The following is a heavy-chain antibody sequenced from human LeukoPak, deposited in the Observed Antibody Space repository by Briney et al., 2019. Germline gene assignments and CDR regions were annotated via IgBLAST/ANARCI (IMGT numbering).Heavy chain of an antibody. CDR3: ARGPALLDY. V-gene: IGHV4-34*01. D-gene: IGHD1-14*01. CDR2: INHSGST. CDR1: GGSFSGYY. Sequence: TPSETLSLTCAVYGGSFSGYYWSWIRQPPGKGLEWIGEINHSGSTNYNPSLKSRVTISVDTSKNQFSLKLSSVTAADTAVYYCARGPALLDYWGQGTLVTVSS. J-gene: IGHJ4*02.